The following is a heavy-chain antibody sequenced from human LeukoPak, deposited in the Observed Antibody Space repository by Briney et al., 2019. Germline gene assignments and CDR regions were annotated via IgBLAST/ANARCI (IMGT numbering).Heavy chain of an antibody. V-gene: IGHV3-23*01. Sequence: GGSLRLSCAASGFTFSSYAMSWVRQAPGKGLEWVSTFSGSGGSTHYADSVKGRFTISRDNSKNTLYLQMNSLKGDDTAVYYCAKDSAFYYIDVWGKGTTVIISS. CDR3: AKDSAFYYIDV. D-gene: IGHD3-10*01. CDR1: GFTFSSYA. J-gene: IGHJ6*03. CDR2: FSGSGGST.